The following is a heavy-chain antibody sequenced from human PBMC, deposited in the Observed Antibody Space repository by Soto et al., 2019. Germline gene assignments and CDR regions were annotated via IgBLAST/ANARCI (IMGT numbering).Heavy chain of an antibody. J-gene: IGHJ4*02. CDR2: IYWDDDK. CDR1: GFSLSTSGVG. Sequence: SGPTLVKPTPTLTLTCTFSGFSLSTSGVGVGWIRQPPGKALEWLALIYWDDDKRYSPYLKSRLTITKDTSKNQVVLTMTNMDPVDTATYYCAHRQMDTAMVAFDYWGQGTLVTVSS. D-gene: IGHD5-18*01. CDR3: AHRQMDTAMVAFDY. V-gene: IGHV2-5*02.